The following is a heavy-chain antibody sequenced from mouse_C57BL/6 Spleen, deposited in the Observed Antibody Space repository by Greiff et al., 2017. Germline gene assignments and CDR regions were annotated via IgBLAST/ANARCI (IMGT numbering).Heavy chain of an antibody. CDR3: ARAEDWTIDY. J-gene: IGHJ2*01. Sequence: EVQLQQSGPELVKPGASVKISCKASGYTFTDYYMNWVKQSHGKSLEWIGDINPNNGGTSYNQKFKGKATLTVDKSSSTAYMELRSLTSEDSAVYYCARAEDWTIDYWGQGTTLTVSS. CDR2: INPNNGGT. V-gene: IGHV1-26*01. CDR1: GYTFTDYY.